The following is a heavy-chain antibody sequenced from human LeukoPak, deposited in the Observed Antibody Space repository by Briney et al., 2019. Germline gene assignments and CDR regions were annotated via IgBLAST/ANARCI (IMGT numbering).Heavy chain of an antibody. CDR2: IYYSGST. Sequence: PSETLSLTCTVSGGSISSYYWSWIRQPPGKGLEWIGYIYYSGSTNYNPSLKSRVTISVDTSKNQFSLKLSSVTAADTAVYYCARGATGGYDFWSGCYMSFDYWGQGTLVTVSS. J-gene: IGHJ4*02. V-gene: IGHV4-59*01. D-gene: IGHD3-3*01. CDR1: GGSISSYY. CDR3: ARGATGGYDFWSGCYMSFDY.